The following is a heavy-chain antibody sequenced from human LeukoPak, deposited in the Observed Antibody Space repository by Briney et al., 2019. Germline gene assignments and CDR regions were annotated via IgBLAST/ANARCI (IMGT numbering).Heavy chain of an antibody. Sequence: PGGSLRLSCAASGFTFSSYWMHWVRQAPGKGLEWVSVIYSSGSTYHADSVKGRFTISRDDSKNTLFLQMNSLRAEDTAVYYCAREDYYFDSSGTHYFDYWGQGTLVTVSS. D-gene: IGHD3-22*01. J-gene: IGHJ4*02. V-gene: IGHV3-66*01. CDR1: GFTFSSYW. CDR2: IYSSGST. CDR3: AREDYYFDSSGTHYFDY.